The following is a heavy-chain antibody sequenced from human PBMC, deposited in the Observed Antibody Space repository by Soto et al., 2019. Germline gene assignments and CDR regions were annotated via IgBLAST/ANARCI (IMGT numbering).Heavy chain of an antibody. CDR3: ARGQEGVVATH. Sequence: QVQLQQWGAGLLKPSETLSLTCAVSGGSFTGYYWSWIRQPPGKGLEWIGEIKDGGITNYSPSLRSRATISADTSKKQVSLKVNSVIAADTAVYYCARGQEGVVATHWDQGALVTVSS. J-gene: IGHJ4*02. CDR2: IKDGGIT. CDR1: GGSFTGYY. D-gene: IGHD2-15*01. V-gene: IGHV4-34*01.